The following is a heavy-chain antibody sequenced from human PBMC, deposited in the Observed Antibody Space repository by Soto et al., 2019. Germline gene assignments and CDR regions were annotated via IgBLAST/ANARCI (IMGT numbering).Heavy chain of an antibody. CDR1: GGSISSSNW. D-gene: IGHD5-18*01. CDR3: ARDLVPEVDTAMVTGFDWFDP. J-gene: IGHJ5*02. CDR2: IYHSGST. Sequence: SETLSLTCAVSGGSISSSNWWSWVRQPPGKGLEWIGEIYHSGSTNYNPSLKSRVTISVDKSKNQFSLKLSSVTAADTAVYYCARDLVPEVDTAMVTGFDWFDPWGQGTLVTVSS. V-gene: IGHV4-4*02.